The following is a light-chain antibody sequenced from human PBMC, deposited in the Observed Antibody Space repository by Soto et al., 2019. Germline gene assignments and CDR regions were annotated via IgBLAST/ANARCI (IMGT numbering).Light chain of an antibody. CDR2: KAS. Sequence: DIQMTQSPSTLSASVGDRVTITCRASQSISSWLAWYQQKPGKAPKLMIYKASSLESGAPSRFSGSGSGTEFTLTISNLQTDDFATYYCQQYNSYPWTFGQGTKVEIK. CDR3: QQYNSYPWT. V-gene: IGKV1-5*03. CDR1: QSISSW. J-gene: IGKJ1*01.